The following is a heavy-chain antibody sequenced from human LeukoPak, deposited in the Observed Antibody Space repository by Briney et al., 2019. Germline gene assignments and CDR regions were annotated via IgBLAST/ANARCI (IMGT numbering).Heavy chain of an antibody. Sequence: ASVSLTCKASGYTFTGYCIHWVRQAPGQGLEWMGWINPNSGGTNYAEEFQDRVTMTRDTSISTAYMELSRLRSDDTAVYYCSRGVVGEGSYWGQGTLVTVSS. CDR3: SRGVVGEGSY. V-gene: IGHV1-2*02. CDR1: GYTFTGYC. D-gene: IGHD3-10*01. CDR2: INPNSGGT. J-gene: IGHJ4*02.